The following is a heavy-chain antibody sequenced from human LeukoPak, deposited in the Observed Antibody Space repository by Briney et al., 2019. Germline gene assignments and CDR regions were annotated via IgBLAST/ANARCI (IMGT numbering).Heavy chain of an antibody. D-gene: IGHD6-13*01. CDR2: IRYDGSNK. J-gene: IGHJ1*01. CDR3: AKIAAAGTKYFQH. Sequence: GGSLRLSCAASGFTFSGYGMHWVRQAPGKGLEWVAFIRYDGSNKYCADSVKGRFTISRDNSKNTLYLQMNSLRAEDTAVYYCAKIAAAGTKYFQHWGQGTLVTVSS. CDR1: GFTFSGYG. V-gene: IGHV3-30*02.